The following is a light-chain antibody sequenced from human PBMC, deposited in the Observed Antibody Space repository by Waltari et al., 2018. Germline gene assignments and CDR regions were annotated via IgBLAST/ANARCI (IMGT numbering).Light chain of an antibody. V-gene: IGKV3-11*01. Sequence: EIVLTQSPATLSXSPGERGTLSCRASQSINSYLAWYQQKPGQAPRLLIYDASNRATGIPGRFTGSGSGTDFTLTINSLEPEDFXVYYCQQRSNWPRTXGXGTKVDIK. CDR2: DAS. CDR1: QSINSY. J-gene: IGKJ3*01. CDR3: QQRSNWPRT.